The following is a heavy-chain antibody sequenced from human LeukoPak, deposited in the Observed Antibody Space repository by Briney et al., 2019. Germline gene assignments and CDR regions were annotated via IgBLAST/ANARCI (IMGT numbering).Heavy chain of an antibody. CDR2: ISYDGSNK. Sequence: PGGSLRLSCAASGFTFSSYAMHWVRHAPGKGLEWVAVISYDGSNKYYADSVKGRFTISRDNSKNTLYLQMNSLRAEDTAVYYCARPSYYYDSSRGPFDYWGQGTLVTVSS. CDR3: ARPSYYYDSSRGPFDY. J-gene: IGHJ4*02. V-gene: IGHV3-30-3*01. D-gene: IGHD3-22*01. CDR1: GFTFSSYA.